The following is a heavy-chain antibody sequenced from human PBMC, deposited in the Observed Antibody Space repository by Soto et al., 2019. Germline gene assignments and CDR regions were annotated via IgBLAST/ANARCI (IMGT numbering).Heavy chain of an antibody. D-gene: IGHD3-16*01. J-gene: IGHJ4*02. CDR3: SRSPEVGVRGAY. CDR1: GFPFSAYN. V-gene: IGHV3-21*01. Sequence: PGGSLRLSCTDSGFPFSAYNINWVRQAPGKGLEWVSSITVGSSHIYQPNSMKGRFTISRDDAKNSVYLQIDSLRDEDTALYYCSRSPEVGVRGAYWGAGTLVTVSS. CDR2: ITVGSSHI.